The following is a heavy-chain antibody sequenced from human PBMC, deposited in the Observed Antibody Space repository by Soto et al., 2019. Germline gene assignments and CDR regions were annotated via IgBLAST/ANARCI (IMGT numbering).Heavy chain of an antibody. CDR1: GFTFSSYA. CDR3: AKDGWPVAGVFDY. CDR2: ISGSGGST. V-gene: IGHV3-23*01. Sequence: GGSLRLSCAASGFTFSSYAMSWVRQAPGKGLEWVSAISGSGGSTYYADSVKGRFTISRDNSKNTLYLQTNRLRAEDTGVYYCAKDGWPVAGVFDYWGQGTLVTVSS. J-gene: IGHJ4*02. D-gene: IGHD6-19*01.